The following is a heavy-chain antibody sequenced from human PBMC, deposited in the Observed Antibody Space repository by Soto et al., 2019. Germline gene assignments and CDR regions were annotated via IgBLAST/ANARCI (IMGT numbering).Heavy chain of an antibody. CDR2: IVVGSGNT. D-gene: IGHD4-17*01. Sequence: QMQLVQSGPEVKKPGTSVKVSCKASGFTFTSSAVQWVRQARGQRLEWIGWIVVGSGNTNYAQKFQERVTITRDMSTSTAYMELSSLRSEDTAVYYCAASTTVTPGWFEPWGQGTLVTVSS. V-gene: IGHV1-58*01. J-gene: IGHJ5*02. CDR3: AASTTVTPGWFEP. CDR1: GFTFTSSA.